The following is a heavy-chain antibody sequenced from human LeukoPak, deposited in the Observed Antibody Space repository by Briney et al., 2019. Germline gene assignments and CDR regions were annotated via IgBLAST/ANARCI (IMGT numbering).Heavy chain of an antibody. CDR2: ISYEGSNK. CDR3: ARGYCSGGSCYFSVYFDY. V-gene: IGHV3-30*04. J-gene: IGHJ4*02. CDR1: GFTFSSYA. Sequence: GGSLRLSCAASGFTFSSYAMHGVRQAPGKGLEWVAVISYEGSNKYYADSVKGRFTISRDISKDTLYLQMNSLRAEDTAVYYCARGYCSGGSCYFSVYFDYWGQGTLVTVSS. D-gene: IGHD2-15*01.